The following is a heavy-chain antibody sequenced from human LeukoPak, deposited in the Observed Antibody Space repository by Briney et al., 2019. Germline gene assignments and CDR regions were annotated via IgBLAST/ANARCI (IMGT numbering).Heavy chain of an antibody. J-gene: IGHJ5*02. CDR1: GYTFTSYD. Sequence: GASVKVSCKASGYTFTSYDINWVRQATGQGLEWMGWMNPNSGNTGYAQKFQGRVTMTRNTSISTAYMELSSLRSEDTAVYYCARAHYDHYGSGSPNNWFDPWGQGTLVTVSS. CDR3: ARAHYDHYGSGSPNNWFDP. D-gene: IGHD3-10*01. CDR2: MNPNSGNT. V-gene: IGHV1-8*01.